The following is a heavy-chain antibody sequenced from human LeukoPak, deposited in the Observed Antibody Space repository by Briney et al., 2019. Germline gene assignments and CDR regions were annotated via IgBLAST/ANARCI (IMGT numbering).Heavy chain of an antibody. D-gene: IGHD1-26*01. V-gene: IGHV3-7*02. CDR1: GFIFSASW. CDR2: INQDGSKK. Sequence: PGGSLRLSCAASGFIFSASWMNWVRQAPGKGLEWVANINQDGSKKYYVDSVKGRFTISRDNAKNSLFLQMDSLRAEDTAVYYCARATNFYYYYGMDVWGQGTTVTVSS. CDR3: ARATNFYYYYGMDV. J-gene: IGHJ6*02.